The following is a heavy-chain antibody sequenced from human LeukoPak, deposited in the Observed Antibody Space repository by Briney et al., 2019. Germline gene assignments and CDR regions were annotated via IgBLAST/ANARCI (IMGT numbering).Heavy chain of an antibody. CDR3: ARGDSIGYCSSTSCYAIDY. CDR2: I. CDR1: GFTFSDYY. V-gene: IGHV3-69-1*01. D-gene: IGHD2-2*01. Sequence: PGGSLRLSCAASGFTFSDYYMSWIRQAPGKGLEWVSSIYYADSVKGRFTISRDNAKNSLYLQMNSLRAEDTAVYYCARGDSIGYCSSTSCYAIDYWGQGTLVTVSS. J-gene: IGHJ4*02.